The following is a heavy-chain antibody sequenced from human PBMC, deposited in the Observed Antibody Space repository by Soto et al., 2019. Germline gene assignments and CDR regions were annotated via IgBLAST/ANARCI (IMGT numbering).Heavy chain of an antibody. D-gene: IGHD3-22*01. Sequence: GGSLRLSCAASGFTFSSYWMSWVRQAPGKGLEWVANIKQGGSEKYYVDSVKGRFTISRDNAKNSLYLQMNSLRAEDTAVYYCARDITSEEITMIVVVNDAFDIWGQGTMVTVSS. V-gene: IGHV3-7*01. CDR1: GFTFSSYW. J-gene: IGHJ3*02. CDR2: IKQGGSEK. CDR3: ARDITSEEITMIVVVNDAFDI.